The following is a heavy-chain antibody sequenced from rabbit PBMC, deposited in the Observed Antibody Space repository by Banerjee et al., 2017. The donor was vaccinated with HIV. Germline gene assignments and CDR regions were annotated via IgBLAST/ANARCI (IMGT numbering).Heavy chain of an antibody. Sequence: QEQLEESGGGLVKPEGSLTLTCTASGIDLNSYYYMCWVRQAPGKGLEWIACIFAGSSGSTYYASWAKGRFTISKTSSTTVTLQMTSLTAADTATYFCARDLAGVIGWNFNLWGPGTLVTVS. V-gene: IGHV1S45*01. CDR3: ARDLAGVIGWNFNL. J-gene: IGHJ4*01. D-gene: IGHD4-1*01. CDR1: GIDLNSYYY. CDR2: IFAGSSGST.